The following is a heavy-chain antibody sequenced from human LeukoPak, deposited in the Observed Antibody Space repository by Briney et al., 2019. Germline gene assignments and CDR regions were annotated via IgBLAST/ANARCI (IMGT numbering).Heavy chain of an antibody. D-gene: IGHD2-2*01. CDR1: GYSFTSYW. Sequence: GESLKISCKGSGYSFTSYWIGWVRQMPGKGLEWMGIIYPGDSDTRYSPSFQGQVTISADKSISTSYLQWSSLKASDTAMYYCARIGYCSSTSCSHRAFDIWGQGTMVTVSS. CDR3: ARIGYCSSTSCSHRAFDI. J-gene: IGHJ3*02. V-gene: IGHV5-51*01. CDR2: IYPGDSDT.